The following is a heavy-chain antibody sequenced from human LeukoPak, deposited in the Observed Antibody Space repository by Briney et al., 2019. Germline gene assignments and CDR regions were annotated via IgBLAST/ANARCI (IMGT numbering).Heavy chain of an antibody. D-gene: IGHD1-26*01. Sequence: SETLSLTCTVSGYSISSGYYWGWIRQPPGKGLEWIGSIYHSGSTYYNPSLKSRVTISVDTSKNQFSLKLSSVTAADTAVYYCARVELRGAFDIWGQGTMVTVSS. CDR1: GYSISSGYY. J-gene: IGHJ3*02. CDR2: IYHSGST. V-gene: IGHV4-38-2*02. CDR3: ARVELRGAFDI.